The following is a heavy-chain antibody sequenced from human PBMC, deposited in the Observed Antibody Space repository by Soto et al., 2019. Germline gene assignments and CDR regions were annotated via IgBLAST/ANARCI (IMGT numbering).Heavy chain of an antibody. CDR1: GGSVSSGSHY. J-gene: IGHJ5*02. V-gene: IGHV4-61*01. CDR3: ARESGDWPLNWFDP. D-gene: IGHD2-21*02. Sequence: SETLSLTCTVSGGSVSSGSHYWSWIRQSPGKGLEWIGYIYNSGITKYNATLKSRVTMSVDTSKNQFSLKLSSVTAADTAVYYCARESGDWPLNWFDPWGLGTLVTVSS. CDR2: IYNSGIT.